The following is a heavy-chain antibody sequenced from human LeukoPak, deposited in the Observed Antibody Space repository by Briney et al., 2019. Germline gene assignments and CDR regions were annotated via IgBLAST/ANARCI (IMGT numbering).Heavy chain of an antibody. CDR1: GGSISSGDYY. D-gene: IGHD4-23*01. CDR2: IYYSGST. V-gene: IGHV4-30-4*01. CDR3: ARDDDYGGKLDY. J-gene: IGHJ4*02. Sequence: SQTLSLTCTVSGGSISSGDYYWSWICQPPGKGLEWIGYIYYSGSTYYNPSLKSRVTISVDTSKNQFSLKLSSVTAADTAVYYCARDDDYGGKLDYWGQGTLVTVSS.